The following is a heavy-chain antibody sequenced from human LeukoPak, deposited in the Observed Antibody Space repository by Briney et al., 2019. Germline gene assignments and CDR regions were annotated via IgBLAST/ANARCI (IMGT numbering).Heavy chain of an antibody. Sequence: GASVKVSCKASGYTFTSYGISWVRQAPGQGLEWMGWISAYNGNTNYAQKLQGRVTITTDTSTSTAYMELRSLRSDDTAVYYCARDPLRQVSGSPIGDYWGQGTLVTVSS. CDR3: ARDPLRQVSGSPIGDY. CDR2: ISAYNGNT. J-gene: IGHJ4*02. CDR1: GYTFTSYG. D-gene: IGHD1-26*01. V-gene: IGHV1-18*01.